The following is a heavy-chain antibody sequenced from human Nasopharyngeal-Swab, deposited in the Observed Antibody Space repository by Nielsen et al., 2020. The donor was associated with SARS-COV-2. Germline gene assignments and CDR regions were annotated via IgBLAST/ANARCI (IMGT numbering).Heavy chain of an antibody. V-gene: IGHV1-69*01. CDR2: TIPMYGTT. J-gene: IGHJ3*02. D-gene: IGHD3-22*01. CDR3: ARESLPSYYDDSRGYAEYAFDI. CDR1: GDIFNNNS. Sequence: SGQVSCQAAGDIFNNNSISWGRRSAGQGVEWMGGTIPMYGTTNHAQQFQGRLTITADDTTKTAYMELSSLRSEDTAVYCCARESLPSYYDDSRGYAEYAFDIWGQGTMVTVSS.